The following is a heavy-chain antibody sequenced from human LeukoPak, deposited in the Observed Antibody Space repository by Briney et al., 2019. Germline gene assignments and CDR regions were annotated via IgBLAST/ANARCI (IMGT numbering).Heavy chain of an antibody. Sequence: GASVKVSCKASGYTFTSYGISWVRQAPGQGLEWMGWISAHNGNTNYAQKLQGRVTMTTDTSTSTAYMELHSLTSEDTAVYYCARGRGGTVVRGYLDYWGQGTLVAVSS. CDR3: ARGRGGTVVRGYLDY. D-gene: IGHD3-10*01. J-gene: IGHJ4*02. V-gene: IGHV1-18*01. CDR2: ISAHNGNT. CDR1: GYTFTSYG.